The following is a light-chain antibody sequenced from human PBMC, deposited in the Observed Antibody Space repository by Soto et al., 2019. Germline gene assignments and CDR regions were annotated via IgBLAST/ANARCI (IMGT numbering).Light chain of an antibody. V-gene: IGKV1-5*03. J-gene: IGKJ1*01. CDR3: QHYNSWA. CDR2: KAS. Sequence: QMTQSPSTLSASVGERVTITCRASQTIGAFLAWYQLKPGKAPNLLISKASNLQDGVPSRFSGSGSGTEFTLTITSLQPDDFATYYCQHYNSWAFGQGTKEEIK. CDR1: QTIGAF.